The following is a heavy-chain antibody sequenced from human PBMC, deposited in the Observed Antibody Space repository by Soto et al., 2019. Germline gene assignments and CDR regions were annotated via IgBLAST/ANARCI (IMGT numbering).Heavy chain of an antibody. CDR3: ARVRTYYYGSGSYYIDY. J-gene: IGHJ4*02. V-gene: IGHV3-33*01. CDR2: IWYDGSNK. CDR1: GFTFSSYG. D-gene: IGHD3-10*01. Sequence: PGGSLRLSCAASGFTFSSYGMHWVRQAPGKGLEWVAVIWYDGSNKYYADSVKGRFTISRDNSKNTLYLQMNSLRAEDTAVYYCARVRTYYYGSGSYYIDYWGQGTLVTVSS.